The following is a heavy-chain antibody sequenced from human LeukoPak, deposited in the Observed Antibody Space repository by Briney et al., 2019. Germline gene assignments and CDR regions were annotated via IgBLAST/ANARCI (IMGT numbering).Heavy chain of an antibody. V-gene: IGHV3-7*04. J-gene: IGHJ4*02. CDR1: GFPFSSYW. D-gene: IGHD5-24*01. Sequence: PGGSLRLSCVASGFPFSSYWMTWVRQAPGQGRECVANIKQDGSKKSYVDSVKGRFTISRDNAKNSLYLQMNSLRAEDTAIYYCTRVGYIDEGIDYWGQGTLVTVSS. CDR2: IKQDGSKK. CDR3: TRVGYIDEGIDY.